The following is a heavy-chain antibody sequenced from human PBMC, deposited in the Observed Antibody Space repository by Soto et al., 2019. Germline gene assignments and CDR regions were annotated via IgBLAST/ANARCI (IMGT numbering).Heavy chain of an antibody. V-gene: IGHV5-51*01. J-gene: IGHJ4*02. D-gene: IGHD2-8*02. CDR1: GYSFSSYW. CDR3: TRSPNTGGSFFDY. CDR2: IYPGDSDS. Sequence: PGESLKISCKGSGYSFSSYWIAWVRQMPGKGLEWIGIIYPGDSDSRYSPSFQGQVTITVDTSISTAYLQWSSLRASDTAMYYCTRSPNTGGSFFDYWGQGTLVTVSS.